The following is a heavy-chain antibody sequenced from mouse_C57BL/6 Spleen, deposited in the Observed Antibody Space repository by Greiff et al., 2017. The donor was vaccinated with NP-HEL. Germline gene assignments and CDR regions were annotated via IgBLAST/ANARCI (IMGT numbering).Heavy chain of an antibody. V-gene: IGHV1-55*01. Sequence: VQLQQSGAELVKPGASVKMSCKASGYTFTSYWITWVKQRPGQGLEWIGDIYPGSGSTTYNEKFKSKATLTVDTSSSTAYMQPSSLTSEDSAVYYVARSGTTVVDAMDYWGQGTSVTVSS. D-gene: IGHD1-1*01. CDR1: GYTFTSYW. J-gene: IGHJ4*01. CDR2: IYPGSGST. CDR3: ARSGTTVVDAMDY.